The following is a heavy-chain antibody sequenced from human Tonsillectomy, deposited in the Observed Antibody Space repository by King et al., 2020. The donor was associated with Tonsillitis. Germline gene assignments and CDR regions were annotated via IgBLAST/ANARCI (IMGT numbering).Heavy chain of an antibody. CDR2: ISAYNGNT. CDR3: ARDRDILTGYYMVNWFDP. Sequence: VQLVESGAEVKKPGASVKVSCKASGYTFTSYGISWVRQAPGQGLEWMGWISAYNGNTNYAQKLQGRVTMTTDTSTSTAYMELRSLRSDDTAVYYCARDRDILTGYYMVNWFDPWGQGTLVTVSS. D-gene: IGHD3-9*01. CDR1: GYTFTSYG. V-gene: IGHV1-18*01. J-gene: IGHJ5*02.